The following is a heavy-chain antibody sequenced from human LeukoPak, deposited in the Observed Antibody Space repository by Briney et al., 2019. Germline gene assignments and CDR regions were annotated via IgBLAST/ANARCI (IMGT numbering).Heavy chain of an antibody. V-gene: IGHV4-38-2*02. CDR3: ARAGEWAVTTWFDP. Sequence: HSETLSLTCTVSGYSLTSDYWGWIRQPPGKGLEWIASIFHSGSTFYNPSVKSRVTISVDTSKNQFSLKLSSVTAADTAVYYCARAGEWAVTTWFDPWGQGTLVTVSS. J-gene: IGHJ5*02. CDR1: GYSLTSDY. D-gene: IGHD4-11*01. CDR2: IFHSGST.